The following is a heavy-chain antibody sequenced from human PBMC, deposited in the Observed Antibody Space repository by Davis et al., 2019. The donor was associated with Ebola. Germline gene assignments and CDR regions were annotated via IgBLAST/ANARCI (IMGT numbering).Heavy chain of an antibody. V-gene: IGHV3-30*02. D-gene: IGHD6-19*01. CDR3: AKDPRGAVAGTCYFDY. Sequence: GESLKISCAASGFTFSSYGMHWVRQAPGKGLEWVAFIRYDGSNKYYADSVKGRFTISRDNSKNTLYLQMNSLRAEDTAVYYCAKDPRGAVAGTCYFDYWGQGTLVTVSS. J-gene: IGHJ4*02. CDR2: IRYDGSNK. CDR1: GFTFSSYG.